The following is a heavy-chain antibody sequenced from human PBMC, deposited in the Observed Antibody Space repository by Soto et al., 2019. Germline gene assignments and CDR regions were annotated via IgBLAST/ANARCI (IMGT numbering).Heavy chain of an antibody. J-gene: IGHJ4*02. CDR3: AKGDQERQWVFLHN. Sequence: EVQLLESGGGLVQPGGSLRLSCIASGFTFSNYAMTWVRQAPGKGMEWVSAIRGSGGETFYADSVQGRFTISRDNSRMTLYLQMNILRAEDTAVYYCAKGDQERQWVFLHNWGQGTLVTVSS. V-gene: IGHV3-23*01. CDR1: GFTFSNYA. CDR2: IRGSGGET. D-gene: IGHD2-8*01.